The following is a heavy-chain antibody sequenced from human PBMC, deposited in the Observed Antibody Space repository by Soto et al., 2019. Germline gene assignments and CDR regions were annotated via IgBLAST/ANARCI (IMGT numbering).Heavy chain of an antibody. CDR2: ISAYNGNT. V-gene: IGHV1-18*01. D-gene: IGHD6-13*01. Sequence: ASVKVSCKASGYTFTSYGISWVRQAPGQGLEWMGWISAYNGNTNYAQKLQGRVTMTTDTSTSTAYMELRSLRSDDTAVYYCARARSSRSWAFRFFYYHRMDVWGQGTTVTVSS. CDR1: GYTFTSYG. J-gene: IGHJ6*02. CDR3: ARARSSRSWAFRFFYYHRMDV.